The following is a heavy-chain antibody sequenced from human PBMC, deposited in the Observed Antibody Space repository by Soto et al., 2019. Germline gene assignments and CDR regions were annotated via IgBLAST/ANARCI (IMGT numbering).Heavy chain of an antibody. V-gene: IGHV4-39*01. Sequence: SETLSLTCTVSGGSISTSRYYWDWIRQPPGKGLEWIGSIYYSGNTYYNPSLESRVTISVDTSKNQFSLRLSSVTAAETAVYYCAVRPGGRDDYFDMWGQGTMVTVSS. CDR3: AVRPGGRDDYFDM. CDR1: GGSISTSRYY. D-gene: IGHD3-16*01. J-gene: IGHJ3*02. CDR2: IYYSGNT.